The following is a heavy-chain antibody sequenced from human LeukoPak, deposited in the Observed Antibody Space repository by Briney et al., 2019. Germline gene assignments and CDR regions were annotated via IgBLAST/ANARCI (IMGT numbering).Heavy chain of an antibody. CDR2: ISAYNGNT. V-gene: IGHV1-18*04. J-gene: IGHJ4*02. Sequence: ASVKVSCKASGYTFTSYGISWVRQAPGQGLEWMGWISAYNGNTNYAQKLQGRVTMTTDTSTSTDYMELRSLRSDDTAVYYCARAYRSTMVRGAKSYFDYWGQGTLVTVSS. D-gene: IGHD3-10*01. CDR1: GYTFTSYG. CDR3: ARAYRSTMVRGAKSYFDY.